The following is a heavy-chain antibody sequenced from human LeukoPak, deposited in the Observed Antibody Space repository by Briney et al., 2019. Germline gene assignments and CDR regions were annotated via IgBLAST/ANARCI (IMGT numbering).Heavy chain of an antibody. V-gene: IGHV3-23*01. CDR3: AKMKGHPLPKSYMDV. Sequence: QAGGSLRLSCAASGFTFSGFAMSWVRRTPGKGLEWVSGIRGSGDNTLYADSVKGRFTISRDNSKNTLYLEMNSLRAEDTAIYYCAKMKGHPLPKSYMDVWGQGTTVTVSS. CDR2: IRGSGDNT. J-gene: IGHJ6*01. CDR1: GFTFSGFA.